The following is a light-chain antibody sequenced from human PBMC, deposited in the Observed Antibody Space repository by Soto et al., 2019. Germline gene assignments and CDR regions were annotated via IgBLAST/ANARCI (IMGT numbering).Light chain of an antibody. J-gene: IGKJ3*01. CDR1: ETVNTY. Sequence: EIVLTQSPATLYLSPGERATLFCRASETVNTYLAWYHQKPGQAPRLLIYDVSKRATGIPARFSGSGSGTDFTLAISSLEPDDFAVYYCQHRSRWPFTFGPGTKVEIK. CDR3: QHRSRWPFT. V-gene: IGKV3-11*01. CDR2: DVS.